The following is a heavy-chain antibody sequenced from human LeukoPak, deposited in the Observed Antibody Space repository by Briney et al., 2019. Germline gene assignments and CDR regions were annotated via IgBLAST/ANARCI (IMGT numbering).Heavy chain of an antibody. J-gene: IGHJ3*02. D-gene: IGHD3-22*01. CDR3: AREITMIKRAFDI. V-gene: IGHV3-7*01. CDR1: GFTLSSFW. Sequence: TGGSLRLSCAASGFTLSSFWMSWVRQAPGEGLEWVANIKQDGSAKYYVDSVKGRFTISRDNAKNSLYLQMNSLRAEDTAVYYCAREITMIKRAFDIWGQGTMVTVSS. CDR2: IKQDGSAK.